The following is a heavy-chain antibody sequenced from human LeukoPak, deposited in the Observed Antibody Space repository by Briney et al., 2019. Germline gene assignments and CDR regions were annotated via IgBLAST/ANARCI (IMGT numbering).Heavy chain of an antibody. V-gene: IGHV4-59*01. J-gene: IGHJ4*02. CDR3: ARGAHEGPYYCDY. Sequence: TSETLSLTCSISGGSMTSYYWTWTRQSPGKELEWIGYIYYRGTTYYNPSLQSRVTMSVDVFKKQYSLNLNSVTAADTAVYYCARGAHEGPYYCDYWGQGTLVAVSS. CDR1: GGSMTSYY. CDR2: IYYRGTT.